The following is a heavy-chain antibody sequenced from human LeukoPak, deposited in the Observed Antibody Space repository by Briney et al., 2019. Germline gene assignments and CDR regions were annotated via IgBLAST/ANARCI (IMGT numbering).Heavy chain of an antibody. CDR2: IKSKTDGGTT. Sequence: GGSLRLSCAASGFTFSNAWMSWVRQAPGKGLGWVGRIKSKTDGGTTDYAAPVKGRFTISRDDSKNTLYLQMNSLKTEDTAVYYCTTDTPHGGYSGHDGYWGQGTLVTVSS. J-gene: IGHJ4*02. CDR3: TTDTPHGGYSGHDGY. D-gene: IGHD5-12*01. CDR1: GFTFSNAW. V-gene: IGHV3-15*01.